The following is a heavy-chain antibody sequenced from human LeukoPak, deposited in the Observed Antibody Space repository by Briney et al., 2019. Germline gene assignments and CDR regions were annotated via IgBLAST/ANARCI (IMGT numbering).Heavy chain of an antibody. CDR2: ISAYNGNT. CDR1: GYTFTSYG. J-gene: IGHJ3*02. CDR3: ATSAGLEYSSSLHNDAFDI. D-gene: IGHD6-6*01. Sequence: ASVKVSCKASGYTFTSYGISWVRQAPGQGLEWMGWISAYNGNTNYAQKLQGRVTMTTDTSTSTAYMELRSLRSDDTAVYYCATSAGLEYSSSLHNDAFDIWGQGTMVTVSS. V-gene: IGHV1-18*01.